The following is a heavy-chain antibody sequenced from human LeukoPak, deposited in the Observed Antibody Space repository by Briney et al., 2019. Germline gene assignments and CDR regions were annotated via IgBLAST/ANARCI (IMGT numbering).Heavy chain of an antibody. D-gene: IGHD3-22*01. Sequence: PSETLSLTCTVSGGSISSSSYYWGWIRQPPGKGLEWIGSIYYSGSTYYNPSLKSRVTISVDTSKNQFSLKLGSVTAADTAVYYCARRGITMIVAVRVPGTYFDYWGQGTLVTVSS. CDR3: ARRGITMIVAVRVPGTYFDY. J-gene: IGHJ4*02. CDR1: GGSISSSSYY. V-gene: IGHV4-39*07. CDR2: IYYSGST.